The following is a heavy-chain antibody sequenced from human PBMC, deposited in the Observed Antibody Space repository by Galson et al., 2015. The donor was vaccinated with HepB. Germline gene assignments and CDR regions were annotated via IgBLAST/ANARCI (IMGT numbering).Heavy chain of an antibody. CDR3: ARGLSLYGDSPPHYFDY. CDR2: ISSSSSYI. J-gene: IGHJ4*02. D-gene: IGHD4-17*01. Sequence: SLRLSCAASGFTFSSYSMNWVRQAPGKGLEWVSSISSSSSYIYYADSVKGRFTISRDNSKNTLYLQMNSLRAEDTAVYYCARGLSLYGDSPPHYFDYWGQGTLVTVSS. CDR1: GFTFSSYS. V-gene: IGHV3-21*01.